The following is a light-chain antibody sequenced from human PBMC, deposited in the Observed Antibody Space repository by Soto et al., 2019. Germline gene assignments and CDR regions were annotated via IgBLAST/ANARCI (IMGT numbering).Light chain of an antibody. V-gene: IGKV1-5*01. Sequence: IQMTQSPSTLSASAGDTVTITCRASQSISTFLACYQQKPGKAPKLLIFDASSLKSGVPSRFSGSGSGTEFTLTISSLQPDDFATHYCQQYDSYSWTFGQATKVDIK. CDR1: QSISTF. CDR3: QQYDSYSWT. CDR2: DAS. J-gene: IGKJ1*01.